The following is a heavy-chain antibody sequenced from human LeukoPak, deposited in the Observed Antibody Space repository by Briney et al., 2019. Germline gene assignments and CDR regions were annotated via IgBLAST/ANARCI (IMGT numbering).Heavy chain of an antibody. V-gene: IGHV4-39*01. CDR2: IYYSGST. CDR1: GLTFSSYA. CDR3: ASPTLQYSSGWYPSPIDY. J-gene: IGHJ4*02. Sequence: GSLRLSCAASGLTFSSYAMSWVRQAPGKGLEWIGSIYYSGSTYYNPSLKSRVTISVDTSKNQFSLKLSSVTAADTAVYYCASPTLQYSSGWYPSPIDYWGQGTLVTVSS. D-gene: IGHD6-19*01.